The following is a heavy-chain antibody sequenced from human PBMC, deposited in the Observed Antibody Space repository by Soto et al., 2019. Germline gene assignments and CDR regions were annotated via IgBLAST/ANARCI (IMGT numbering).Heavy chain of an antibody. CDR1: GFTFSSYG. Sequence: QVQLVESGGGVVQPGRSLRLSCAASGFTFSSYGMHWVRQAPGKGLEWVAVIWYDGSNKYYADSVKGRFTISRDNSKNTRYLQMNSLRAEDTAVYYCARDQNLVRGVIMDYFDYWGQGTLVTVSS. D-gene: IGHD3-10*01. J-gene: IGHJ4*02. V-gene: IGHV3-33*01. CDR3: ARDQNLVRGVIMDYFDY. CDR2: IWYDGSNK.